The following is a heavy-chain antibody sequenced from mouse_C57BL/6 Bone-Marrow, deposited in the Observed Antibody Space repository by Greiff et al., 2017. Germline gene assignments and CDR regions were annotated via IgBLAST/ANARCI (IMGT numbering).Heavy chain of an antibody. CDR3: AREGAITTVVDWYFDV. J-gene: IGHJ1*03. CDR2: IDPSDSYT. D-gene: IGHD1-1*01. V-gene: IGHV1-69*01. CDR1: GYTFTSYW. Sequence: GAELAKPGASVKLSCKASGYTFTSYWMHWVKQRPGQGLEWIGEIDPSDSYTNYNQKFKGKSTLTVDKSSSTAYMQLSSLTSEDSAVYYCAREGAITTVVDWYFDVWGTGTTVTVSS.